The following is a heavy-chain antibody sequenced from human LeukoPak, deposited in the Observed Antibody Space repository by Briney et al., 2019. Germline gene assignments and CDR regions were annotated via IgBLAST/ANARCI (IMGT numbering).Heavy chain of an antibody. CDR2: IKQDGSKK. V-gene: IGHV3-7*01. D-gene: IGHD4-17*01. CDR3: ATTVTNPDAFDI. Sequence: GGSLRLSCAASGFTFSSYCMSWVRQAPGKGLEWVANIKQDGSKKYYVDSVKGRFTIYRTNDKKSLYLKMNSMRAEDTAVYYCATTVTNPDAFDIWGQGTMVTVSS. CDR1: GFTFSSYC. J-gene: IGHJ3*02.